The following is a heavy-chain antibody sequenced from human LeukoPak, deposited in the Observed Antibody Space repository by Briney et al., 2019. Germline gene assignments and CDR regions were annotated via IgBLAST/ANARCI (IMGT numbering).Heavy chain of an antibody. D-gene: IGHD2-15*01. CDR2: ISDDGSNK. Sequence: GGSLRLSCAASGFTFSNAWMSWVLQAPGKGLEWVAVISDDGSNKNYVDSVKGRFTISRDNTKNTLWLQMNSLRAEDTAVYFCAGGLLGCGGGRCYPTDYWGQGTLVTVSS. CDR3: AGGLLGCGGGRCYPTDY. V-gene: IGHV3-30*03. CDR1: GFTFSNAW. J-gene: IGHJ4*02.